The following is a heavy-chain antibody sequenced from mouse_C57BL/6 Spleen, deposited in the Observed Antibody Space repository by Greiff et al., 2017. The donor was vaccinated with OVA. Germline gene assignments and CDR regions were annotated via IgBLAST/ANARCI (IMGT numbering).Heavy chain of an antibody. CDR3: ASLPYTYRNWYFDV. D-gene: IGHD2-14*01. CDR1: GYTFTSYW. CDR2: IHPNSGST. Sequence: QVQLQQPGAELVKPGASVKLSCKASGYTFTSYWMHWVKQRPGQGLEWIGMIHPNSGSTNYNEKFKSKATLTVDKSSSTAYMQLSSLTSEDSAVYYCASLPYTYRNWYFDVGGTGTTVTVSS. J-gene: IGHJ1*03. V-gene: IGHV1-64*01.